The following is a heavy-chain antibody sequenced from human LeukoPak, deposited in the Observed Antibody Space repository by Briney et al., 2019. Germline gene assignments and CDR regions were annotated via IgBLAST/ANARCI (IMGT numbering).Heavy chain of an antibody. V-gene: IGHV4-59*01. CDR1: GGSISSYY. CDR3: ARLEAYCGGDCYIFDY. CDR2: IYYSGST. Sequence: SETLSLTCTVSGGSISSYYWSWIRQPPAKGLDWIGYIYYSGSTNYNPSLKSRVTISVDTSKNQFSLKLSSVTAADTAVYYCARLEAYCGGDCYIFDYWGQGTLVTVSS. J-gene: IGHJ4*02. D-gene: IGHD2-21*02.